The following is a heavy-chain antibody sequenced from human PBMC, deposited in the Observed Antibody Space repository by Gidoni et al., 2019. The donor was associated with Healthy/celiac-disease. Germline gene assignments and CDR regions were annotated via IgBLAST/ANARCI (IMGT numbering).Heavy chain of an antibody. V-gene: IGHV4-59*01. CDR3: AREVVVPAATPGSHYYYGMDV. CDR1: GGSISSYY. J-gene: IGHJ6*02. D-gene: IGHD2-2*01. CDR2: IYYSGST. Sequence: QVQLQESGPGLVKPSETLSLTCTVSGGSISSYYWSWIRQPPGKGLEWIGYIYYSGSTNYNPSLKSRVTISVDTSKNQFSLKLSSVTAADTAVYYCAREVVVPAATPGSHYYYGMDVWGQGTTVTVSS.